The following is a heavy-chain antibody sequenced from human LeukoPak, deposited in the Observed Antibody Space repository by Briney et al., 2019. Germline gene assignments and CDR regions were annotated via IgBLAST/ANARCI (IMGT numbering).Heavy chain of an antibody. CDR1: GFTFSSYA. Sequence: SGGSLRLSCAASGFTFSSYAMSWVRQAPGKGLEWVSAIRRTGGSTYYVDSVKGRFTISRDNSKNTLYLQMGSLRADDMAVYYCARVSTNDRRNAFDIWGQGTMVTVSS. CDR3: ARVSTNDRRNAFDI. V-gene: IGHV3-23*01. J-gene: IGHJ3*02. CDR2: IRRTGGST. D-gene: IGHD2-8*01.